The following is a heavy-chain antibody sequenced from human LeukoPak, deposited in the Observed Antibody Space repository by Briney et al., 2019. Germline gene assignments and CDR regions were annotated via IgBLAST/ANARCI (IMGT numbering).Heavy chain of an antibody. Sequence: PGGSLRLSCAASGFTFSSYGMHWVRQAPGKGLEWVAFIRYDGSNKYYADSVKGRFTISRDNSKNTLYLQMNSLRAEDTAVYYCARDTIPYYDSSGPRVGFDPWGQGTLVTVSS. CDR3: ARDTIPYYDSSGPRVGFDP. CDR1: GFTFSSYG. V-gene: IGHV3-30*02. J-gene: IGHJ5*02. CDR2: IRYDGSNK. D-gene: IGHD3-22*01.